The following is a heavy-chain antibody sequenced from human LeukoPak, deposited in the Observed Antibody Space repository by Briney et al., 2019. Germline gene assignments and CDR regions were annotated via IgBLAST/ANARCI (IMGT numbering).Heavy chain of an antibody. CDR1: GFTFSSYE. Sequence: GRSLRLSCAASGFTFSSYEMNWVRQAPGKGLEWVSYISSSGSTIYYADSVKGRFTISRDISKNTLYLQMDSLRVEDTAVYYCVRGALTKIWGRKKGTDVWGRGTTVTVSS. J-gene: IGHJ6*04. CDR2: ISSSGSTI. V-gene: IGHV3-48*03. D-gene: IGHD3-16*01. CDR3: VRGALTKIWGRKKGTDV.